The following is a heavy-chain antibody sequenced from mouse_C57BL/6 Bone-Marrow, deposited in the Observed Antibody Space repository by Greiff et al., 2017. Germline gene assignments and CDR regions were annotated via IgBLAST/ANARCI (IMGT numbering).Heavy chain of an antibody. Sequence: VQLQQPGAELVKPGASVKLSCKASGYTFPSYWMHWVKQRPGQGLEWIGMIHPNSGSTNYHEQFKSTATLHVDKSSSTAYMQLSSLTSDDSAVYYCARRHYYGSRAWYFDVWGTGTTVTVSS. J-gene: IGHJ1*03. CDR3: ARRHYYGSRAWYFDV. CDR2: IHPNSGST. D-gene: IGHD1-1*01. V-gene: IGHV1-64*01. CDR1: GYTFPSYW.